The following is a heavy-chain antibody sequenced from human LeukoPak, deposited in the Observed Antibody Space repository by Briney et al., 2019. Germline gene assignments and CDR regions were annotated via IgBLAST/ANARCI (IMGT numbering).Heavy chain of an antibody. D-gene: IGHD1-14*01. CDR1: GYTFTSYG. V-gene: IGHV1-46*01. CDR2: INPSGGST. CDR3: ARGLNSNHHYYFDY. Sequence: ASVKVSCKASGYTFTSYGISWVRQAPGQGLEWMGIINPSGGSTSYAQKFQGRVTMTRDMSTSTVHMELSSLRSEDTAVYYCARGLNSNHHYYFDYWGQGTLVTVSS. J-gene: IGHJ4*02.